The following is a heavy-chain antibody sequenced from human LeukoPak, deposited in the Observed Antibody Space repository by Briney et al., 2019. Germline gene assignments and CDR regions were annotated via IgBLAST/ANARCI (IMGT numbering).Heavy chain of an antibody. V-gene: IGHV6-1*01. J-gene: IGHJ4*02. D-gene: IGHD6-6*01. CDR3: ARGKMSSLDY. Sequence: SQTLSLTCDVSGDSVSSSGVAWNWIRQSPSRGLEWLGRTYYGSKWYNEYAVSVRSRVTINPDTSKNQFSLQLNSVTSEDTAVYYCARGKMSSLDYWGQGTLVTVSS. CDR1: GDSVSSSGVA. CDR2: TYYGSKWYN.